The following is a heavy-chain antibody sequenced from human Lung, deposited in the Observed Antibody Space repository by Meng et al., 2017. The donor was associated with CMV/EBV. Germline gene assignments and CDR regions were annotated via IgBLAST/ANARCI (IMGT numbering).Heavy chain of an antibody. Sequence: GESLKISCAASGFTFSNAWMSWVRQVPGQGLKWVGRIKSKADGGTTDYAAPVKGRFTISRDDSENTLYLHMNSLRTDDTGVYYCTTDSVAGPVYYYYGMDVWGRGTTVTVSS. CDR3: TTDSVAGPVYYYYGMDV. CDR1: GFTFSNAW. V-gene: IGHV3-15*01. CDR2: IKSKADGGTT. D-gene: IGHD6-19*01. J-gene: IGHJ6*01.